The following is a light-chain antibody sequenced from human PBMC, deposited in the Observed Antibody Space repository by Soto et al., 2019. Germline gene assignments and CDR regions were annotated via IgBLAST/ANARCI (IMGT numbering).Light chain of an antibody. CDR1: NSDIGAYDY. V-gene: IGLV2-14*01. CDR3: CSFTTTSTPV. Sequence: QSALTQPASLSGSPGQSITISCTGTNSDIGAYDYVSWFQQHPGKAPKLMIYEVSNRPSGGSNRFSGSKSGNTAYLTISGRQVEDEAEYFCCSFTTTSTPVFGTGTKLTVL. CDR2: EVS. J-gene: IGLJ1*01.